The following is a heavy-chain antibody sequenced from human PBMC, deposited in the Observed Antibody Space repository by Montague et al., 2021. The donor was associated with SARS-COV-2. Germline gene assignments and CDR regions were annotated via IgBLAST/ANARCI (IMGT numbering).Heavy chain of an antibody. J-gene: IGHJ6*02. CDR2: IYYSGST. V-gene: IGHV4-39*07. Sequence: SETLSLTCAVYGGPFSGDGSFSGYYWTWIRQTPGKGLEWIGSIYYSGSTYYNPSLKSRVTISVDTSKNQFSLKLSSVTAADTAVYYCARDKAEYIVVVPAVPLAYGMDVWGQGTTVTVSS. CDR1: GGPFSGDGSFSGYY. D-gene: IGHD2-2*01. CDR3: ARDKAEYIVVVPAVPLAYGMDV.